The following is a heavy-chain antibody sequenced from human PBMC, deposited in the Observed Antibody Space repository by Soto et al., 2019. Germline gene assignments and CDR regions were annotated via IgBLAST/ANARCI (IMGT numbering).Heavy chain of an antibody. V-gene: IGHV3-33*01. Sequence: QVQLVESGGGVVQPGRSLRLSCAASGFTFSSYGMHWVRQAPGKGLEWVAVIWYDGSNKYYADSVKGRFTISRDNSKNTLYLQMNSLRAEDTAVYYCARERKSGYFDYWGQGNLVTVSS. CDR2: IWYDGSNK. CDR1: GFTFSSYG. CDR3: ARERKSGYFDY. D-gene: IGHD3-3*01. J-gene: IGHJ4*02.